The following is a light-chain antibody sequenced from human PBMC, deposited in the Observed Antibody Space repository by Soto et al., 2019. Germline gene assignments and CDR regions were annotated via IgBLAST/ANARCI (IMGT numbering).Light chain of an antibody. CDR1: QGIRND. J-gene: IGKJ1*01. CDR2: KVS. CDR3: QQHKSYPRT. V-gene: IGKV1-17*01. Sequence: DIQMTQFPSSLSASVGDRVTITCRASQGIRNDLGWYQQQPGKAPKFLIFKVSTLESGVPSRFSGSGSGTEFTLTISSLQPDDFGTYYCQQHKSYPRTFGQGTKVEIK.